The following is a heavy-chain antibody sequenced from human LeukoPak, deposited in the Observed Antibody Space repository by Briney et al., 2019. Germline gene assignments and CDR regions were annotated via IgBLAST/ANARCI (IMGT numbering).Heavy chain of an antibody. Sequence: SVNLSCKVSGGTFSSYAISWVPRAPGHGREWMGRIIPIFGIANYAQKFQGRVTITADKSTSTAYMALSSLTSNDTAVYYCARAQDAGGSYLAKDAFDIWGQGTMVTVSS. J-gene: IGHJ3*02. V-gene: IGHV1-69*04. CDR2: IIPIFGIA. CDR1: GGTFSSYA. D-gene: IGHD1-26*01. CDR3: ARAQDAGGSYLAKDAFDI.